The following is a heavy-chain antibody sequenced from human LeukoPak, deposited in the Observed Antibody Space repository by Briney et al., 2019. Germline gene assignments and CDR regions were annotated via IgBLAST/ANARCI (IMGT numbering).Heavy chain of an antibody. V-gene: IGHV4-38-2*02. CDR2: FYHSGST. CDR3: ARASYSDYVVNY. J-gene: IGHJ4*02. CDR1: GYSISSGFY. D-gene: IGHD4-11*01. Sequence: SETLSLTCTVSGYSISSGFYWSWIRQPPGKGLEWVGTFYHSGSTHYNPSLKSRVTISVDTSKNQFSLRLSSVTVADTAVYFCARASYSDYVVNYWGQGILVTVSS.